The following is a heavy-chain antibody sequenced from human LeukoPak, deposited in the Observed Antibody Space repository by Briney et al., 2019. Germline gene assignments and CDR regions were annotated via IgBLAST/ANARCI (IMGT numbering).Heavy chain of an antibody. J-gene: IGHJ4*02. CDR2: ISSSGSTI. D-gene: IGHD3-22*01. Sequence: GGSLRLSCAASGFTFSDYYMSWIRQAPGKWLEWVSYISSSGSTIYYADSVKGRFTISRDNAKNSLYLQMNSLRAEDTAVYYCARDNYYDSTGYLGYWGQGTLVTVSS. CDR1: GFTFSDYY. V-gene: IGHV3-11*04. CDR3: ARDNYYDSTGYLGY.